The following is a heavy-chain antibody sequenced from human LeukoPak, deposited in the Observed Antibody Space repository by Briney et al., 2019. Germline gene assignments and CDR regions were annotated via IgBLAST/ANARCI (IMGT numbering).Heavy chain of an antibody. D-gene: IGHD3-22*01. J-gene: IGHJ3*02. CDR2: ISGSGGST. V-gene: IGHV3-23*01. Sequence: QAGGSLRLSCAASGFTFSSYAMSWVRQAPGKGLEWVSAISGSGGSTYYADSVKGRLTISRDNSKNTLYLQMNSLRAEDTAVYYCAKEGIDYYDSSGYDAFDIWGQGTMVTVSS. CDR3: AKEGIDYYDSSGYDAFDI. CDR1: GFTFSSYA.